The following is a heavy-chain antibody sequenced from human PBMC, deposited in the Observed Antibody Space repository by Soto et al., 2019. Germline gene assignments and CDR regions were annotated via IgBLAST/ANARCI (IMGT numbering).Heavy chain of an antibody. J-gene: IGHJ5*02. D-gene: IGHD3-3*01. CDR3: ARDPGFYPYSKGPLDP. CDR2: ISAYNGNT. CDR1: GYTFTSYG. V-gene: IGHV1-18*01. Sequence: ASVKVSSKASGYTFTSYGIGWVRQAPGQGLEWMGWISAYNGNTNYAQKLQGRVTMTRDTSTSTVYMELSSLRSEDTAVYYCARDPGFYPYSKGPLDPWGQGTLVTVSS.